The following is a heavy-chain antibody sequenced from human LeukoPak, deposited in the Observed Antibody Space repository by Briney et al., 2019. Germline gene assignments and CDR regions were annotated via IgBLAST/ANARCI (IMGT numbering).Heavy chain of an antibody. Sequence: SETLSLTCAVYGGSFSGYYWSWIRQPPGKGLEWIGEINHSGSTNYNPSLKSRVTISVDTSKNQFSLKLGSVTAADTAVYYCARGYYYGSGSYIYWGQGTLVTVSS. CDR2: INHSGST. J-gene: IGHJ4*02. CDR1: GGSFSGYY. CDR3: ARGYYYGSGSYIY. V-gene: IGHV4-34*01. D-gene: IGHD3-10*01.